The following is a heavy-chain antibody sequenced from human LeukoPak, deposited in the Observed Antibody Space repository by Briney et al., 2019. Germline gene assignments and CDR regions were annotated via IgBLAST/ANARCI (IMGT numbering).Heavy chain of an antibody. Sequence: GESLKISCKGSGYSFTNYWIGWVRQMPGKGLEWMGIIYPGDSDTRYSPSFQGQVTISADKSISTAYLQWSSLKASDTAMYYCARLEASYCSSTSCSFGQYYFDYWGQGTLVTVSS. CDR3: ARLEASYCSSTSCSFGQYYFDY. V-gene: IGHV5-51*01. CDR1: GYSFTNYW. CDR2: IYPGDSDT. D-gene: IGHD2-2*01. J-gene: IGHJ4*02.